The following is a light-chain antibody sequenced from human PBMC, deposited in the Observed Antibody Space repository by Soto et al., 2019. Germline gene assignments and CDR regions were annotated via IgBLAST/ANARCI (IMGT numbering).Light chain of an antibody. CDR3: QQFGASLTWT. J-gene: IGKJ1*01. V-gene: IGKV3-20*01. CDR1: QSVMSNY. Sequence: EVVLTQSRGSLSLYPGERATLSCRASQSVMSNYLSWYQQKPGQPPRLLIYGASSRATGIPDRFSGSGSGTDFTLTISRLEPEDFAVYYCQQFGASLTWTFGQGTMVDIK. CDR2: GAS.